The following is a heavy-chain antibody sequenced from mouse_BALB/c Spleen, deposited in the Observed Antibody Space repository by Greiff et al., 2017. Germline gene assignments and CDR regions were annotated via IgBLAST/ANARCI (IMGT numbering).Heavy chain of an antibody. CDR3: AREMITAGLDY. CDR2: IWSGGST. V-gene: IGHV2-2*02. Sequence: VMLVESGPGLVQPSQSLSITCTVSGFSLTSYGVHWVRQSPGKGLEWLGLIWSGGSTDYNAAFISRLSISKDNSKSQVFFKMNSLQANDTAIYYCAREMITAGLDYWGQGTTLTVAS. CDR1: GFSLTSYG. J-gene: IGHJ2*01. D-gene: IGHD2-4*01.